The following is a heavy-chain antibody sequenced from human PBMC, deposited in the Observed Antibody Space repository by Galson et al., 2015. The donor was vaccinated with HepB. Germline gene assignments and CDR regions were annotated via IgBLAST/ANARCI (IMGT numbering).Heavy chain of an antibody. Sequence: SLRLSCAASGFTFSSYAMSWVRQAPGKGLEWVSAISGSGGSTYYADSVKGRFTISRDNSKNTLYLQMNSLGAEDTAVYYCAKDDYGVYGMDVWGQGTTVTVSS. CDR2: ISGSGGST. CDR3: AKDDYGVYGMDV. V-gene: IGHV3-23*01. CDR1: GFTFSSYA. J-gene: IGHJ6*02. D-gene: IGHD4-17*01.